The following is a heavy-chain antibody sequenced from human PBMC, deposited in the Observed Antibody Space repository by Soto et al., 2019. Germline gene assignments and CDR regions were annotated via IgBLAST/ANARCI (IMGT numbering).Heavy chain of an antibody. CDR2: IWYDGSNK. CDR3: ARGSRRYDSSRPYDY. CDR1: GFTFSSYG. V-gene: IGHV3-33*01. J-gene: IGHJ4*02. Sequence: GSLRLSCAASGFTFSSYGMHWVRQAPGKGLEWVAVIWYDGSNKYYADSVKGRFTISRDNSKNTLYLQMNSLRAEDTAVYYCARGSRRYDSSRPYDYWGQGTLVTVSS. D-gene: IGHD3-22*01.